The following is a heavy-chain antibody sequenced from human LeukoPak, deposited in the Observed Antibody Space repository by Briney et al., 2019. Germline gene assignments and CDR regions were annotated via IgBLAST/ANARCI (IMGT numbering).Heavy chain of an antibody. CDR3: ASDSVGSRHYFDY. CDR1: GFTVSSNY. V-gene: IGHV4-4*02. Sequence: GSLRLSCAASGFTVSSNYMSWVRQPPGKGLEWIGEIYHSGSTNYNPSLKSRVTISVDKSKNQFSLKLSSVTAADTAVYYCASDSVGSRHYFDYWGQGTLVTVSS. D-gene: IGHD4-23*01. CDR2: IYHSGST. J-gene: IGHJ4*02.